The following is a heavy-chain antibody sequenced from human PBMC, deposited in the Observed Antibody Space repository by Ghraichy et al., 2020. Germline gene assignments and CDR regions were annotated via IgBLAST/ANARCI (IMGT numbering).Heavy chain of an antibody. Sequence: GGSLRLSCAASGFTFSGSAMHWVRQASGKGLEWVGRIRSKANSYATAYAASVKGRFTISRDDSKNTAYLQMNSLKTEDTAVYYCTRHPHDYGDSDFDYWGQGTLVTVSS. J-gene: IGHJ4*02. CDR2: IRSKANSYAT. CDR3: TRHPHDYGDSDFDY. CDR1: GFTFSGSA. D-gene: IGHD4-17*01. V-gene: IGHV3-73*01.